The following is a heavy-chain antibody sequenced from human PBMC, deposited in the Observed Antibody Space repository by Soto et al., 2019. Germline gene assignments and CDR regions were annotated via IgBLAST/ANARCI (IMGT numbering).Heavy chain of an antibody. J-gene: IGHJ6*02. CDR2: ISAYNGNT. Sequence: SXKVSFRASGYTXNSYGIRVVRQAPGQGLEWIGWISAYNGNTNYAQKLQGRVTITTDTSTSTAYMEMRSMRSYDKGVYYCARDSRGVYGMDVWGQGTTVTVSS. V-gene: IGHV1-18*01. D-gene: IGHD5-12*01. CDR1: GYTXNSYG. CDR3: ARDSRGVYGMDV.